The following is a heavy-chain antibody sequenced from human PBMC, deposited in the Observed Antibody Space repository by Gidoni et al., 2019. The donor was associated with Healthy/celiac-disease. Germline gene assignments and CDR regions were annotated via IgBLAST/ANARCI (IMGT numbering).Heavy chain of an antibody. J-gene: IGHJ3*02. CDR2: IYYSGST. CDR3: ARHLGYDFWISDAFDI. Sequence: SIYYSGSTYYNPSLKSRVTISVDTSKNQFSLKLSSVTAADTAVYYCARHLGYDFWISDAFDIWGQGTMVTVSS. V-gene: IGHV4-39*01. D-gene: IGHD3-3*01.